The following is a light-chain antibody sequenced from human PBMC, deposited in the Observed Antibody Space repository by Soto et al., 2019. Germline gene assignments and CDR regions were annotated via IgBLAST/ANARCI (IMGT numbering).Light chain of an antibody. CDR2: GAS. J-gene: IGKJ4*01. CDR1: QSVSNNY. CDR3: QHRSNWPLT. V-gene: IGKV3-11*01. Sequence: EIVLTQSPGTLSLSPGERATLSCRASQSVSNNYLAWYQQKPGQAPRLLIYGASNRATGIPARFSGSGSGTDFTLTITSLEPEDFAVYYCQHRSNWPLTFGGGTKVDIK.